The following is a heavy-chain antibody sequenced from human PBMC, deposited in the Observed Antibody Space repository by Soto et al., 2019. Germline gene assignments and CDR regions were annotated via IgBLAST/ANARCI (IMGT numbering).Heavy chain of an antibody. Sequence: QVQLQQWGAGLLKPSETLSLTCAVYGGSFSGYYWTWIRQPPGTGLEWIGEINHSGSTNYNPSLKRRVTMSVATSRIQFSLKLTSVTAADTAVYYCARDKITGLFDYWGQGTLVTVSS. CDR3: ARDKITGLFDY. J-gene: IGHJ4*02. V-gene: IGHV4-34*01. CDR1: GGSFSGYY. CDR2: INHSGST. D-gene: IGHD2-8*02.